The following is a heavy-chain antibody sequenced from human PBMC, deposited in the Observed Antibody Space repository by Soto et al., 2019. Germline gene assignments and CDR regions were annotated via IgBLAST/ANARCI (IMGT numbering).Heavy chain of an antibody. CDR1: GFTFSTYW. CDR3: ARDPLIRTTDYGLDV. J-gene: IGHJ6*02. Sequence: EVQLVESGGGLVQPGGSLRLSCAASGFTFSTYWMHWVRQPPGKGLVWVSRINNDGSNTAYADSVKGRFTISRDNAQSTLYLQMNSLRAEDTAVYYCARDPLIRTTDYGLDVWGQGTTVSVSS. CDR2: INNDGSNT. V-gene: IGHV3-74*01. D-gene: IGHD1-7*01.